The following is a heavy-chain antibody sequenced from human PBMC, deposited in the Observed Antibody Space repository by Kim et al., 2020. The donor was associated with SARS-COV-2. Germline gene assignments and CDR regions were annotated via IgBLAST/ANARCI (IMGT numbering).Heavy chain of an antibody. V-gene: IGHV3-43*02. J-gene: IGHJ4*02. CDR1: GFTFDDYA. CDR2: ISGDGGST. Sequence: GGSLRLSCAASGFTFDDYAMHWVRQAPGKGLEWVSLISGDGGSTYYADSVKGRFTISRDNSKNSLYLQMNSLRTEDTALYYCAKYPEYCTNGVCYSSHFDDWGQGTQVTVSS. D-gene: IGHD2-8*01. CDR3: AKYPEYCTNGVCYSSHFDD.